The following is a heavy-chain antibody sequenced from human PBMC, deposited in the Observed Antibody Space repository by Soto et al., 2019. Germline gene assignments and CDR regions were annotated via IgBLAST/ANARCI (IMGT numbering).Heavy chain of an antibody. CDR2: IYYSGST. V-gene: IGHV4-31*03. D-gene: IGHD4-17*01. CDR1: GGSISSGGYY. CDR3: ARDLSGGDYDWYFDL. J-gene: IGHJ2*01. Sequence: QVQLQESGPGLVKPSQTLSLTCTVSGGSISSGGYYWSWIRQHPGKGLEWIGYIYYSGSTYYNPSLKSRVTISVDTSKNQCSLKLSSVTAADTAVYYCARDLSGGDYDWYFDLWGRGTLVTVSS.